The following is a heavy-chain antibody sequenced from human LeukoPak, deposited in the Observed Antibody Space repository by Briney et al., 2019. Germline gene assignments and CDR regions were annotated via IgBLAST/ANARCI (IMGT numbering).Heavy chain of an antibody. CDR1: GGSISSYY. V-gene: IGHV4-59*01. CDR2: ISYSETT. CDR3: ARDKGLPQAFDI. D-gene: IGHD5/OR15-5a*01. J-gene: IGHJ3*02. Sequence: SETLSLTCTVSGGSISSYYWSWIRQPPGNGLEYIGNISYSETTSYNPSLKSRVTISVDTSKNQFSLKLTSVTAADTAVYYCARDKGLPQAFDIWGQGTMVTVSS.